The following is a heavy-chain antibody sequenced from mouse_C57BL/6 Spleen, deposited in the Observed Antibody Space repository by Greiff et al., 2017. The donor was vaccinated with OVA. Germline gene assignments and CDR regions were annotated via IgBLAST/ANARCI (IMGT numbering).Heavy chain of an antibody. CDR3: ARSYYGSTLYYFDY. V-gene: IGHV5-17*01. CDR1: GFTFSDYG. D-gene: IGHD1-1*01. J-gene: IGHJ2*01. CDR2: ISSGSSTI. Sequence: EVQLVESGGGLVKPGGSLKLSCAASGFTFSDYGMHWVRQAPEKGLEWVAYISSGSSTIYYADTVKGRFTISRDNAKNTLFLQMTSLRAEDTAMYYCARSYYGSTLYYFDYWGQGTTLTVSS.